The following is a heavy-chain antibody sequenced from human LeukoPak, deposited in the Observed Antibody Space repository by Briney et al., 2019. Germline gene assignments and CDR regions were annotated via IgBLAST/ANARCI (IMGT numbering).Heavy chain of an antibody. CDR1: GFTFGIYD. CDR2: INRGVGST. J-gene: IGHJ4*02. D-gene: IGHD1-1*01. CDR3: AKKGQADDDGKPD. Sequence: GSLRLSCAASGFTFGIYDLSWVRQAPGKGLECVSAINRGVGSTYYADSVKGRFTISRDNSKNTLYLQMNNLRADDTAVYYCAKKGQADDDGKPDWGQGTLVTVSS. V-gene: IGHV3-23*01.